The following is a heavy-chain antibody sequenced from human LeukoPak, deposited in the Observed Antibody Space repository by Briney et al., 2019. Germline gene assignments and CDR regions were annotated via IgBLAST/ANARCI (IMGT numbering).Heavy chain of an antibody. CDR2: ISAYNGHT. CDR1: GYTLTELA. V-gene: IGHV1-18*01. Sequence: ASVKVSCKVSGYTLTELAMHWVRQAPGQGLEWMGWISAYNGHTNYAQKFQGRVSMTTDTSTSTAYMELRSLRSDDTAVYYCARFWRTSPCYFDYWGQGTLVTVSS. CDR3: ARFWRTSPCYFDY. D-gene: IGHD1-1*01. J-gene: IGHJ4*02.